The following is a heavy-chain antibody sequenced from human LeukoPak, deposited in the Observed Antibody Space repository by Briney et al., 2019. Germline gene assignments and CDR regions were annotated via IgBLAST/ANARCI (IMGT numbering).Heavy chain of an antibody. CDR1: GFTFSGPA. V-gene: IGHV3-73*01. CDR3: TRRGDYGDYDYYMDV. CDR2: IRSKANSYAT. J-gene: IGHJ6*03. Sequence: GGSLRLSCAASGFTFSGPAMHWVRQASGTGLEWVGRIRSKANSYATAYTASVKGRFTISRDDSKSTAYLQMNSLKTEDTAVYYCTRRGDYGDYDYYMDVWGKGTTVTVSS. D-gene: IGHD4-17*01.